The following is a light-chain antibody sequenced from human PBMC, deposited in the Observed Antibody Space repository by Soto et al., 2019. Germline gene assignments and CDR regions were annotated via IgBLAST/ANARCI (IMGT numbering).Light chain of an antibody. V-gene: IGKV3-11*01. J-gene: IGKJ4*01. CDR3: QQRDSWPLT. CDR1: QSVTT. Sequence: EIVLTQTPATLYLSPGERATLSCRASQSVTTLAWYQQRPGQSPRLLIYDASSRATGIPARFSGSGSRTDFTLSISSLEPEDFAVYYCQQRDSWPLTFGGGTRVEIK. CDR2: DAS.